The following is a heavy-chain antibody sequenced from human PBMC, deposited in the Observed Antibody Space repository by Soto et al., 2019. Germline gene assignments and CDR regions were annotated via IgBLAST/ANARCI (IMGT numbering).Heavy chain of an antibody. V-gene: IGHV3-33*01. CDR1: GFTFSSYG. CDR3: ATNPGYSKNYFDP. Sequence: GGSLRLSCAASGFTFSSYGMHWVRQAPGRGLEWVAVIWYDGSNKYYADSVKGRFTISRDNSKNTLYLQMNSLRAEDTAVYYCATNPGYSKNYFDPWGQGTLVTVSS. D-gene: IGHD5-18*01. J-gene: IGHJ5*02. CDR2: IWYDGSNK.